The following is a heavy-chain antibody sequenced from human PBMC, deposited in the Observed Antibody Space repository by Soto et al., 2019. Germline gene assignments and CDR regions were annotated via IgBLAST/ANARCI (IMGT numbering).Heavy chain of an antibody. CDR2: FIPIIGSS. J-gene: IGHJ3*02. CDR3: ARGNALDI. CDR1: GGTFSSFS. Sequence: QLQLVQSGAEVKKPGSSVKVSCKATGGTFSSFSINWVRQAPGQGLEWMGGFIPIIGSSNYAQRFQGILTITADEATSTAYLELGSLTSEDTAVFYCARGNALDIWGQWTWVTVSS. V-gene: IGHV1-69*01.